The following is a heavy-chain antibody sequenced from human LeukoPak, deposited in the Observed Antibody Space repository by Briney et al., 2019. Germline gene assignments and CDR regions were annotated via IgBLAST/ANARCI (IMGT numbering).Heavy chain of an antibody. CDR3: ARERSGYYFDY. CDR2: ISGRSSYI. Sequence: GGSLRLSCVASGFTFSTYTVNWVRQAPGKGLEWVSSISGRSSYINYADSVKGRFTISRENAKNSLFLQMSSLRAEDTAVYYCARERSGYYFDYWGQGTLVTVSS. D-gene: IGHD3-22*01. J-gene: IGHJ4*02. CDR1: GFTFSTYT. V-gene: IGHV3-21*01.